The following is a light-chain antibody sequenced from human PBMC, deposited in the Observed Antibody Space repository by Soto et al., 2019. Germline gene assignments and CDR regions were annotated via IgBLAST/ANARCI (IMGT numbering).Light chain of an antibody. J-gene: IGKJ2*01. CDR3: QQYANSPPYT. CDR1: QSVSKNY. Sequence: EIVLTQSPDTLSLSPGQRATLSCRASQSVSKNYLAWYQQKPGQAPRLLIYGASSRATDIPDRFSGSGSGTDFTLTISRLEPEDFAVYYCQQYANSPPYTFGQGTKLEIK. CDR2: GAS. V-gene: IGKV3-20*01.